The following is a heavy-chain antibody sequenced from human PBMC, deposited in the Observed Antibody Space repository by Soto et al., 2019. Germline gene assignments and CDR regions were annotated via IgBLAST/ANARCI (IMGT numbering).Heavy chain of an antibody. CDR2: TYITGDT. CDR3: AREFTEIVDGPMPCYFDY. D-gene: IGHD6-19*01. J-gene: IGHJ4*02. CDR1: GDSISPYY. V-gene: IGHV4-4*07. Sequence: PSETLSLTXSVSGDSISPYYWSWIRQSAGKGLEWIGRTYITGDTNYNPSLKSRLTLSLDTSKNLLSLKVRSVTAADTAVYYCAREFTEIVDGPMPCYFDYWGQGTPVTVSS.